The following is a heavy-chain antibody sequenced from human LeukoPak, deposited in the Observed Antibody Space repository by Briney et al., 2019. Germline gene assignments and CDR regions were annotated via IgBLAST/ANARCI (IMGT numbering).Heavy chain of an antibody. D-gene: IGHD3-3*01. CDR2: ISYDGSNK. J-gene: IGHJ4*02. CDR3: AKDPEPPVWSGYYSDY. Sequence: GRSLRLSCAASGFTFSNYALHWVRQAPGRGLEWVAIISYDGSNKYYADSVMGRFTISRDNSKNTLHLQMNSLRAEDTAVYYCAKDPEPPVWSGYYSDYWGQGTLVTVSS. CDR1: GFTFSNYA. V-gene: IGHV3-30-3*02.